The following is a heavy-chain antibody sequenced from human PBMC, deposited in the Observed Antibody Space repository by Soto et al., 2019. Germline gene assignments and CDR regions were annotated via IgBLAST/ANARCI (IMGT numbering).Heavy chain of an antibody. CDR2: INPNSGGT. CDR1: GYTFTGYY. Sequence: ASVMVSCKASGYTFTGYYMHWVRQAPGQGLEWMGWINPNSGGTNYAQKFQGWVTMTRDTSISTAYMELSRLRSDDTAVYYCARECSYGDYPSYWFDPWGQGTLVTAPQ. CDR3: ARECSYGDYPSYWFDP. D-gene: IGHD4-17*01. J-gene: IGHJ5*02. V-gene: IGHV1-2*04.